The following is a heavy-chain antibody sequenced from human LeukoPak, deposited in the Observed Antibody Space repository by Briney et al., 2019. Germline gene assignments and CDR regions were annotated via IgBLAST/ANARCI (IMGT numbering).Heavy chain of an antibody. CDR3: GTHPISGF. D-gene: IGHD1-1*01. Sequence: NPGGSLRLSCAASFSTFNKAWMNWVRQAPGKGLEWVGRIKSRTDGGTTDYAAAVKGRFTISRDDSENTAYLQMNSLKIEDTAVYYCGTHPISGFWGQGTLVTVSS. CDR2: IKSRTDGGTT. CDR1: FSTFNKAW. J-gene: IGHJ4*02. V-gene: IGHV3-15*07.